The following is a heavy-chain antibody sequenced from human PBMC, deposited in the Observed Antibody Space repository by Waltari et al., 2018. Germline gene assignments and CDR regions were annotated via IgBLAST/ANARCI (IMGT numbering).Heavy chain of an antibody. CDR2: ST. V-gene: IGHV4-4*07. J-gene: IGHJ4*02. D-gene: IGHD2-2*01. CDR3: ATFRGECISTSCYLIY. Sequence: STNYNPSLNRRVSMSVDTSKNLFSLRLNSVTAADTAVYYCATFRGECISTSCYLIYWGQGTLVTVSS.